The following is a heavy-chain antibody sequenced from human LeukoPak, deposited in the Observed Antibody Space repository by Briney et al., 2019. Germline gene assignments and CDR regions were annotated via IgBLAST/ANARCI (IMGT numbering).Heavy chain of an antibody. CDR2: LNPNTADT. J-gene: IGHJ5*02. V-gene: IGHV1-2*02. D-gene: IGHD1-14*01. Sequence: ASVKVSCKASRYTFTGYYMHCVRPAPEQGLEWMGWLNPNTADTNYAQKLQGRLSMTRDTHINTAYMELSRLTSDDTAVYECARDRVTMITPSINWFDPWLEGTMVGDPS. CDR3: ARDRVTMITPSINWFDP. CDR1: RYTFTGYY.